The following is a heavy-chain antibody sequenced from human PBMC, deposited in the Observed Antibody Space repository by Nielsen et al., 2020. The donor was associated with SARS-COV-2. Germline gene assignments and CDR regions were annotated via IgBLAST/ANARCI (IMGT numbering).Heavy chain of an antibody. D-gene: IGHD3-10*01. V-gene: IGHV1-18*04. Sequence: ASVKVSCKASGYTFTSYGISWVRQAPGQGLEWMGWISAYNGNTNYAQKLQGRVTMTTDTSTSTAYMELRSLRSDDTAVYYCAKDLWFGELFTPGADYWGQGTLVTVSS. CDR2: ISAYNGNT. CDR3: AKDLWFGELFTPGADY. CDR1: GYTFTSYG. J-gene: IGHJ4*02.